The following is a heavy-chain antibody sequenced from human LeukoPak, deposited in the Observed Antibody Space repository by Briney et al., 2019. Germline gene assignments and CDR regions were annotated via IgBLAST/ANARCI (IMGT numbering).Heavy chain of an antibody. Sequence: SQTLSLTCAISGDSVSSNSAAWSWIRQSPSRGLEWLGRTYYRSKWYNDYAVSVKSRITIKPDTPKNQFSLQLNSVTPGDTAVYYCAGALVGRDYWFSDLWGRGTLVTVSS. CDR2: TYYRSKWYN. CDR3: AGALVGRDYWFSDL. D-gene: IGHD1-26*01. V-gene: IGHV6-1*01. CDR1: GDSVSSNSAA. J-gene: IGHJ2*01.